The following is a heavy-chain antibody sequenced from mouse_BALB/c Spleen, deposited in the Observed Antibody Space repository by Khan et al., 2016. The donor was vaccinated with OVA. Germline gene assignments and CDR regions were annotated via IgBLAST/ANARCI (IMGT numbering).Heavy chain of an antibody. Sequence: QIQLVQSGPELKKPGETVKISCKASGYTFTNYGLNWVKQAPGKGLQWMGWINTNTGEPTYAADFKGRFAFSLETSASTAYLQINNLKNADTATYFCARPPYFSYVMVYWGQGTSVTVSS. J-gene: IGHJ4*01. CDR1: GYTFTNYG. CDR3: ARPPYFSYVMVY. D-gene: IGHD2-10*01. CDR2: INTNTGEP. V-gene: IGHV9-3-1*01.